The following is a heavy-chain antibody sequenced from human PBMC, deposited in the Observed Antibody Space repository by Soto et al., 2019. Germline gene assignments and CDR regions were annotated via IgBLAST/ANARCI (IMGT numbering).Heavy chain of an antibody. J-gene: IGHJ3*02. D-gene: IGHD2-2*01. CDR1: GGSISSGDYY. CDR3: ARRGYCSSTSCYYAFNI. V-gene: IGHV4-30-4*01. Sequence: SETLSLTCTVSGGSISSGDYYWNWIRQPPGKGLEWIGYINYSGSTSYNPSLRSRVTISVDTSKNNFSLKLSSVTAADTAVYFCARRGYCSSTSCYYAFNIWGQGTMVTVSS. CDR2: INYSGST.